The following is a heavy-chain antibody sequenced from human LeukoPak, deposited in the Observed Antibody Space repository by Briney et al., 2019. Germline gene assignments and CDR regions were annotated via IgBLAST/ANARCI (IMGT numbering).Heavy chain of an antibody. CDR2: ISWNSGSI. Sequence: GGSLRLSCAASGFTFDDYAMHWVRQAPGKGLEWVSGISWNSGSIGYADSVKGRFTISRDSAKNSLYLQMNSLRAEDTALYYCAKASVGEWLTIWGSGYAFDIWGQGTMVTVSS. J-gene: IGHJ3*02. V-gene: IGHV3-9*01. D-gene: IGHD3-16*01. CDR1: GFTFDDYA. CDR3: AKASVGEWLTIWGSGYAFDI.